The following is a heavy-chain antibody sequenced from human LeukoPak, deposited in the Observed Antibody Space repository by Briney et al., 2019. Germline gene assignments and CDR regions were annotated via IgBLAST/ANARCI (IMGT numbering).Heavy chain of an antibody. CDR3: ARDEVRGATNWFDP. Sequence: AASVKVSCKASGYTFTGYYMHWVRQAPGQGLEWMGWINPNSGGTNYAQKFQGRVTMTRDTSISTAYMELSRLRSDDTAVYYCARDEVRGATNWFDPWGQGTLVTVSS. CDR2: INPNSGGT. V-gene: IGHV1-2*02. D-gene: IGHD3-10*01. J-gene: IGHJ5*02. CDR1: GYTFTGYY.